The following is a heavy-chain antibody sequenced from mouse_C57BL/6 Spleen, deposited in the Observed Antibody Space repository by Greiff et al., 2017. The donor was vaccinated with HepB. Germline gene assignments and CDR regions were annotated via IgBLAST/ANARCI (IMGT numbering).Heavy chain of an antibody. Sequence: QVQLQQSGAELVKPGASVKISCKASGYAFSSYWMNWVKQRPGKGLEWIGQIYPGDGETNYNGKFKGKATLTADKSSSTAYMQLSSLTSEDSAVYFCARWGGYDGAMDYWGQGTSVTVSS. V-gene: IGHV1-80*01. CDR3: ARWGGYDGAMDY. CDR1: GYAFSSYW. CDR2: IYPGDGET. D-gene: IGHD2-2*01. J-gene: IGHJ4*01.